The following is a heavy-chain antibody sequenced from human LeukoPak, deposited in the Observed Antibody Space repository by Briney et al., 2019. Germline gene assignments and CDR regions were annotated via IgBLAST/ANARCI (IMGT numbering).Heavy chain of an antibody. CDR3: ARDFLEDTQ. J-gene: IGHJ4*02. CDR2: ISGDGGST. D-gene: IGHD2-15*01. V-gene: IGHV3-43*02. CDR1: GFTFDDYA. Sequence: GGALRLSCAASGFTFDDYAMHWVRQAPGKGLEWVSLISGDGGSTYYADSVKGRFTISRDNSKDSLYLQMNSLRTEETAVYSCARDFLEDTQWGQGTLVTVSS.